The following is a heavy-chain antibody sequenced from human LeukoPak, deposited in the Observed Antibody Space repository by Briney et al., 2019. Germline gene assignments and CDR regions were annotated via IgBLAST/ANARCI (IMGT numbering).Heavy chain of an antibody. J-gene: IGHJ5*02. Sequence: GGSLRLSCAASGFTFSSYWMSWVRQAPGKGLGWVANIKQDGSEKYYVDSVKGRFTISRDNAKNSLYLQMNSLRAEDTAVYYCARDHHSGYDFWSGYPNWFDPWGQGTLVTVSS. CDR1: GFTFSSYW. CDR2: IKQDGSEK. V-gene: IGHV3-7*01. CDR3: ARDHHSGYDFWSGYPNWFDP. D-gene: IGHD3-3*01.